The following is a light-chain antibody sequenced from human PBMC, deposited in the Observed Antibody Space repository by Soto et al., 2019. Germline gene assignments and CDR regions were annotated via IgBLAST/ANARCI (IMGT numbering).Light chain of an antibody. CDR2: GAS. CDR1: QSVSSN. Sequence: KVLKHSAAALSVYTGERATLSCRASQSVSSNLAWYQQKPGQAPRLLIYGASTRATGIPARFSGSGSGTEFTLTISSLQSEDFAVYYCQQYNNWPSITSGHVRLLEI. CDR3: QQYNNWPSIT. J-gene: IGKJ5*01. V-gene: IGKV3-15*01.